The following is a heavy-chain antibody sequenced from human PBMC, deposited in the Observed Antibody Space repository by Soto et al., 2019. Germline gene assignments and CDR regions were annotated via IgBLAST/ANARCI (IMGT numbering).Heavy chain of an antibody. CDR2: IYHSGTT. CDR1: GYSIRSGHY. V-gene: IGHV4-38-2*02. J-gene: IGHJ4*02. Sequence: SETLSLTCAVSGYSIRSGHYLGWILQPPGKGLDWIGSIYHSGTTYYNPSLKSRVTISVDTFKNQFSLNVSSVTAADTAVYYCAREGDYYDSFDYWGQGTLVTVSS. D-gene: IGHD3-3*01. CDR3: AREGDYYDSFDY.